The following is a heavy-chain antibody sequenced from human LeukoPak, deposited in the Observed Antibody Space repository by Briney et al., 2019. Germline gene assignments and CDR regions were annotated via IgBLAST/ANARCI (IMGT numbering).Heavy chain of an antibody. V-gene: IGHV1-69*04. Sequence: SVKVTCKASGGTFSSYAISWVRQAPGQGLEWMGRIIPILGIANYAQKFQGRVTITADKSSSTAYIELSSLRSEDTAVYYCAREQGYDYVWGSYIDWGQGTLVTVSS. J-gene: IGHJ4*02. CDR2: IIPILGIA. D-gene: IGHD3-16*01. CDR1: GGTFSSYA. CDR3: AREQGYDYVWGSYID.